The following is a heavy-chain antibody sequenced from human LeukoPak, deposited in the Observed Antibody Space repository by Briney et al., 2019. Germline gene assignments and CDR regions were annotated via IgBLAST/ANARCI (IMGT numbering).Heavy chain of an antibody. Sequence: GGSLRLSCAASGFTFSSYAMSWVRQAPGKGLEWVSAISGSGGSAYYADSVKGRFTISRDNSKNTLYLQMNSLRAEDTAVYYCANHRKMVRGAMTPLFDYWGQGTLVTVSS. CDR1: GFTFSSYA. J-gene: IGHJ4*02. CDR3: ANHRKMVRGAMTPLFDY. V-gene: IGHV3-23*01. CDR2: ISGSGGSA. D-gene: IGHD3-10*01.